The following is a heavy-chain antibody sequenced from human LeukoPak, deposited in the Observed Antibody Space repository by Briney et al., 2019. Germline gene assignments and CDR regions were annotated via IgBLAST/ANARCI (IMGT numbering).Heavy chain of an antibody. CDR3: ARGYSTSWTYYFDY. V-gene: IGHV4-59*01. CDR1: DGSITGYY. CDR2: LHYGGST. J-gene: IGHJ4*02. D-gene: IGHD6-13*01. Sequence: PSETLSLTCTVSDGSITGYYWGWVRQPPGKGMDWVGHLHYGGSTNYNPSLKSRVTISVDTSKNHFSLNPSSVTAADTAVYYCARGYSTSWTYYFDYWGQGALVTVSS.